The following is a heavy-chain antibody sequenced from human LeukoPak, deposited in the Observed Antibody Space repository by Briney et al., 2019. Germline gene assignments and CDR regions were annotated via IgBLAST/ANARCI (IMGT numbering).Heavy chain of an antibody. Sequence: SETLSLTCTVSHYSIRSYYWGWIRQPPGKGLEWIGSGHHSGSTYYNPSLKSRVTISVDTSKNQFSLKLSSVTAADTAVYYCARRQWLVYFDYWGQGTLVTVSS. CDR2: GHHSGST. V-gene: IGHV4-38-2*02. CDR3: ARRQWLVYFDY. D-gene: IGHD6-19*01. CDR1: HYSIRSYY. J-gene: IGHJ4*02.